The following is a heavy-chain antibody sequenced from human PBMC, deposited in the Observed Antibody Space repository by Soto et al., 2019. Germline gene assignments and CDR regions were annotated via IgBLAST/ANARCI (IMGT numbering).Heavy chain of an antibody. V-gene: IGHV4-59*08. D-gene: IGHD6-19*01. J-gene: IGHJ5*02. CDR1: GGSISSYY. CDR2: IYYSGST. Sequence: SETLSLTCTVSGGSISSYYWSWIRQPPGKGLEWIGYIYYSGSTNYNPSLKSRVTISVDTSKNQFSLKLSSVTAADTAVYYCARWSSGWRRGYWFDPWGQGTLVTVSS. CDR3: ARWSSGWRRGYWFDP.